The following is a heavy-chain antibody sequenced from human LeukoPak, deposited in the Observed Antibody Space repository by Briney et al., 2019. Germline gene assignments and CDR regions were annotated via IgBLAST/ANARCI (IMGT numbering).Heavy chain of an antibody. J-gene: IGHJ4*02. CDR3: AGDYYDSSGYPY. D-gene: IGHD3-22*01. V-gene: IGHV1-2*02. CDR2: INPNSGGT. Sequence: GASVKVSCKVSGYTLTELSMHWVRQAPGQGLEWMGWINPNSGGTNYAQKFQGRVTMTRDTSISTAYMELSRLRSDDTAVYYCAGDYYDSSGYPYWGQGTLVTVSS. CDR1: GYTLTELS.